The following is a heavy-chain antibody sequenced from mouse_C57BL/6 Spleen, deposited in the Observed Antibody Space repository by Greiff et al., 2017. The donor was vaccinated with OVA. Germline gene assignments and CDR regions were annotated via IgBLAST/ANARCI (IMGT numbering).Heavy chain of an antibody. V-gene: IGHV2-5*01. CDR1: GFSLTSSG. J-gene: IGHJ4*01. CDR3: SKEVYDYDGGYYYAMDY. CDR2: LWSGGST. Sequence: VKLMESGPGLVQPSQSLSITCTVSGFSLTSSGVHWVRQSPGTGLEWLGVLWSGGSTDDNAAFMSRLSITKDNSKSQVFFKMNSLQADDTAIYYCSKEVYDYDGGYYYAMDYWGQGTSVTVSS. D-gene: IGHD2-4*01.